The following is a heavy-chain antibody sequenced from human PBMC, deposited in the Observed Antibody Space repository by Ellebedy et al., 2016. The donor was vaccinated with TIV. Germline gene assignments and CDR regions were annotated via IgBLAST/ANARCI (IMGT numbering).Heavy chain of an antibody. CDR1: GFTFSSYG. J-gene: IGHJ4*02. V-gene: IGHV3-33*01. Sequence: GESLKISCAASGFTFSSYGMLWVRQAPGKGLEWVAVIWYDGSNKYYADSVKGRFTVSRDDAKNTLYLQMNGLRADDTAVYFCARDSPHRRLDSWGQGTLVRVFS. CDR3: ARDSPHRRLDS. CDR2: IWYDGSNK. D-gene: IGHD1-14*01.